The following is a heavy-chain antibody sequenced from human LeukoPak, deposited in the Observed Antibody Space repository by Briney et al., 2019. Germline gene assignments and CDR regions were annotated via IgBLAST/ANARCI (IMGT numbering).Heavy chain of an antibody. Sequence: GESLKISCQGSGYSFTSYWIGWVRQMPGKGLEWMGIIYPGDSDTRYSPSFQGQVTISADKSISTAYLQWSSLKASDTATYYCARPALYCSSTVCPPYMDVWGKGTTVTVSS. CDR2: IYPGDSDT. CDR3: ARPALYCSSTVCPPYMDV. V-gene: IGHV5-51*01. D-gene: IGHD2-2*01. CDR1: GYSFTSYW. J-gene: IGHJ6*03.